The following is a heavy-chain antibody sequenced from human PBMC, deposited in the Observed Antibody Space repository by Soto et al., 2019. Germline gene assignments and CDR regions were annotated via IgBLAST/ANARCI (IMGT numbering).Heavy chain of an antibody. D-gene: IGHD3-16*01. V-gene: IGHV3-23*01. CDR1: GFTFSSYA. Sequence: RLSCAASGFTFSSYAMSCVRQAPGKVLEWVSAISGSGGSTYYADSVKGRFTVSRDNSKRTLSLQMNSLTEEDTAIYYCAKGLRRLLRTQYYYGLDVWGRGTPVTVSS. CDR3: AKGLRRLLRTQYYYGLDV. J-gene: IGHJ6*02. CDR2: ISGSGGST.